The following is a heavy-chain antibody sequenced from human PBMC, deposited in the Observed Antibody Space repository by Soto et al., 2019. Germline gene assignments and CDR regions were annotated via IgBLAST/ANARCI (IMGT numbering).Heavy chain of an antibody. CDR3: ARGRYGDY. V-gene: IGHV1-18*01. CDR1: GYGFTTYG. J-gene: IGHJ4*02. CDR2: ISAHNGNT. Sequence: QVHLVQSGAEVKKPGASVKVSCKGSGYGFTTYGITWVRQAPGQGLEWMAWISAHNGNTNYAQKVQGRVTVTRDTSTSAADMELRSLRYDDTAVYSCARGRYGDYWGQGALVTVSS. D-gene: IGHD1-1*01.